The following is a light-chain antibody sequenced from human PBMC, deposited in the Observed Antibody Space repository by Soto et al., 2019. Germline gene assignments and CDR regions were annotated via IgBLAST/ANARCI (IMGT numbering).Light chain of an antibody. Sequence: EIVLTQCPDTLSLSPGERATLSCRASQSVSSSSLAWYHQKRGQAPRLLIHGASSRATGIPDRFSGSGSGTDFTLTISRLEPEDFAVYYCQQYGSSPRTFGQGTKVDIK. CDR2: GAS. CDR1: QSVSSSS. J-gene: IGKJ1*01. CDR3: QQYGSSPRT. V-gene: IGKV3-20*01.